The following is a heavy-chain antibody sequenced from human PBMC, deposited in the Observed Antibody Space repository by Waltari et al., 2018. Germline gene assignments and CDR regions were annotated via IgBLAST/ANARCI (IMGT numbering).Heavy chain of an antibody. CDR1: GYTFTDYY. J-gene: IGHJ5*02. CDR3: SRSGSDDWFDP. D-gene: IGHD2-15*01. Sequence: EVQLLQSGAEVKKPGATVKISCKSSGYTFTDYYIHWVKQTPGKGLEWMGRGGPKDWETIYAEKFQDRVTISADTSTDTVYMIMNGLRFDDTALYFCSRSGSDDWFDPWGRGTPVTVVS. CDR2: GGPKDWET. V-gene: IGHV1-69-2*01.